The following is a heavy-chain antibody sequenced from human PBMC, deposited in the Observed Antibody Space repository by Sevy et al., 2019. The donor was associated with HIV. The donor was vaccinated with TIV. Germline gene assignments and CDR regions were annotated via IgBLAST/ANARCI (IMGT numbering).Heavy chain of an antibody. CDR1: GFTFITYD. V-gene: IGHV3-13*01. CDR2: VGPAGDT. CDR3: TRSGGYSDYGMDV. D-gene: IGHD5-12*01. J-gene: IGHJ6*02. Sequence: GGSLRLSCAASGFTFITYDMHWVRHVTGKGLEWVSGVGPAGDTFYPGSVKGRFTISRENAKNSLYLKMNNPRAGDTAVYYCTRSGGYSDYGMDVWGQGTTVTVSS.